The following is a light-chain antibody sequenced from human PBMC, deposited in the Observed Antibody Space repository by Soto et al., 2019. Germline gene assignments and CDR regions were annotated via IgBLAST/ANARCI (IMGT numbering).Light chain of an antibody. V-gene: IGLV7-46*01. J-gene: IGLJ1*01. Sequence: QAVVTQEPSLTVSPGGTVTLACGSSTAAVTNGHYPYWFQQKHGQAPRTLIYDTTNRHSWTPARFSGSLLGGKAALTLSGAQPEDEAEYYCLLSYNGPYVFGTGTKGTVL. CDR1: TAAVTNGHY. CDR2: DTT. CDR3: LLSYNGPYV.